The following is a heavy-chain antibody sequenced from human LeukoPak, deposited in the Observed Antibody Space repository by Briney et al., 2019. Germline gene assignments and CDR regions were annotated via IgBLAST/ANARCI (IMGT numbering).Heavy chain of an antibody. CDR2: IWYDGSNK. J-gene: IGHJ4*02. CDR1: GFIFSSYG. V-gene: IGHV3-33*01. Sequence: GGPLRLSCAASGFIFSSYGMHWVREAPGKGLEWVAVIWYDGSNKYYADSVKGRFTISRDNSKNTLYLQMNSLSAEDTAVYYCARGNPPGEVYSSSWYDYFDYWGQGTLVTVSS. D-gene: IGHD6-13*01. CDR3: ARGNPPGEVYSSSWYDYFDY.